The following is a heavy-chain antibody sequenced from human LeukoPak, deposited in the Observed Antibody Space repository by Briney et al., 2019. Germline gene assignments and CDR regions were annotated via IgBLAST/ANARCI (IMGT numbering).Heavy chain of an antibody. V-gene: IGHV3-7*01. Sequence: GGSLRLSCAASGFTFSSYWMSWVRQAPGKGLEWVANIKQDGSEKYYVDSVKGRFTISRDNAKNSLYLQMNSLRAEDTAVYYCAGDILTGYYFAWGQGTLVTVSS. J-gene: IGHJ5*02. CDR2: IKQDGSEK. CDR3: AGDILTGYYFA. CDR1: GFTFSSYW. D-gene: IGHD3-9*01.